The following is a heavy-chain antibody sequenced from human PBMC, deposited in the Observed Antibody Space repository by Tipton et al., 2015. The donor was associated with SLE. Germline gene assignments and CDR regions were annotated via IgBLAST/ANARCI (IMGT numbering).Heavy chain of an antibody. CDR3: ARDFRGGGQDAFDI. CDR2: IYTSGTT. CDR1: GASISASY. D-gene: IGHD3-10*01. J-gene: IGHJ3*02. Sequence: TLSLTCTFSGASISASYWSWIRQPAGKGLEWIGRIYTSGTTNYSPSLKSRVTMSIDTSKNRFSLKLTSVTAADTAVYYCARDFRGGGQDAFDIWGQGTMVTVSS. V-gene: IGHV4-4*07.